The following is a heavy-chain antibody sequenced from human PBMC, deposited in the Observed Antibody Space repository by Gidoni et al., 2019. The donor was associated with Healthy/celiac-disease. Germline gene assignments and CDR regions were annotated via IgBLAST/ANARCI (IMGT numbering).Heavy chain of an antibody. J-gene: IGHJ5*02. CDR3: AREGEAAAVWGLGGFDP. CDR1: CGSISSYS. V-gene: IGHV4-4*07. Sequence: QVQLQASGPGLVKPSETLSLTCTFSCGSISSYSWSWIRQPAGKGLEWIGRIYTSGSTNYNPYLKSRVTMSVDTSKNQFSLKLSSVTAADTAVYYWAREGEAAAVWGLGGFDPWGQGTLVTVSS. D-gene: IGHD6-13*01. CDR2: IYTSGST.